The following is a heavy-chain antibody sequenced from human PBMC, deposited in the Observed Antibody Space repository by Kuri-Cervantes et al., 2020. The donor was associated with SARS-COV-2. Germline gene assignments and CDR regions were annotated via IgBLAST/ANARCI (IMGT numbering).Heavy chain of an antibody. V-gene: IGHV3-15*07. CDR2: IKSKTDGGTT. D-gene: IGHD6-13*01. J-gene: IGHJ6*02. CDR3: TREIAAAGRYYYYGMDV. Sequence: GESLKISCAASGFTFSNAWMNWVRQAPGKGLEWVGRIKSKTDGGTTDYAAPVKGRFTISRDDSKSIAYLQMNSLKTENTAVYYCTREIAAAGRYYYYGMDVWGQGTTVTVSS. CDR1: GFTFSNAW.